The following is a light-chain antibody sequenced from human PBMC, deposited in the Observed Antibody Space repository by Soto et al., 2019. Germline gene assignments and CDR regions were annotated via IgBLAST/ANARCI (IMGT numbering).Light chain of an antibody. CDR3: CSYAGTYTGV. Sequence: QSALTQPRSVSGSPGQSVSISCTGTSSDVGRYSYVSWYQQHPGKAPKLMIYDVSERTSGVPDRFSGSKSGNTASLTISGLQAEDEADYYCCSYAGTYTGVFGTGTKLTVL. V-gene: IGLV2-11*01. J-gene: IGLJ1*01. CDR2: DVS. CDR1: SSDVGRYSY.